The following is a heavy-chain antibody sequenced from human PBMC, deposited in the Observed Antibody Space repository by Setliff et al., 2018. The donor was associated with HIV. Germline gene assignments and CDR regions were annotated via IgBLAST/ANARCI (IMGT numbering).Heavy chain of an antibody. V-gene: IGHV4-59*11. CDR2: IYYSGST. CDR3: ARQGLTMLRGVPAPILYYFDY. J-gene: IGHJ4*02. CDR1: GGSIRSHY. D-gene: IGHD3-10*01. Sequence: SETLSLTCTVSGGSIRSHYWSWIREPPGKGLEWIGYIYYSGSTNYNPSLKSRVTISVDTSKNQFSLRLSSVTAADTAVYYCARQGLTMLRGVPAPILYYFDYWARESWSPSPQ.